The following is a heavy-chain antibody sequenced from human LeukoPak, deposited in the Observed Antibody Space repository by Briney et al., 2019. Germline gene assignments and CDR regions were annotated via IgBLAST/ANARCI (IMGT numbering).Heavy chain of an antibody. CDR3: ARAFRYCSGGSCYVNWGNFDY. D-gene: IGHD2-15*01. V-gene: IGHV1-2*05. Sequence: ASVKVSCKASGGTFSSYAISWVRQAPGQGLEWMGRINTNSGGTNYAKQFQGRVTMTRATSISTAYMELSRMRSDDTDVYYSARAFRYCSGGSCYVNWGNFDYWGQGTLVTVSS. CDR2: INTNSGGT. CDR1: GGTFSSYA. J-gene: IGHJ4*02.